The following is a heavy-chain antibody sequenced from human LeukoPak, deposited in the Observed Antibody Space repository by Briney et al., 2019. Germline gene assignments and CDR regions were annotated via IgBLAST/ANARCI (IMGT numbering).Heavy chain of an antibody. V-gene: IGHV3-30*03. CDR1: GFTFSSYS. J-gene: IGHJ6*02. CDR3: ARAGTIFGVVIGMDV. CDR2: ISYDGSNK. D-gene: IGHD3-3*01. Sequence: GGSLRLSCVASGFTFSSYSMNWVRQAPGKGLEWVAVISYDGSNKYYADSVKGRFTISRDNSKNTLYLQMNSLRAEDTAVYYCARAGTIFGVVIGMDVWGQGTTVTVSS.